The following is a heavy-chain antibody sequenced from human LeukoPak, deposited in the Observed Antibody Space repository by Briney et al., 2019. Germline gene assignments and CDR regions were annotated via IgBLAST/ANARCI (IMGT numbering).Heavy chain of an antibody. J-gene: IGHJ3*02. Sequence: GGSLRLSWAASGFTFSSYWMNWVRQAPGKGLEWVAVISYDGSSKYYADSVKGRFTITRDNSKNTLYLQMNSLRAEDTAVYYCARARSSYGYGDAFDIWGQGTMVTVSS. D-gene: IGHD5-18*01. CDR2: ISYDGSSK. V-gene: IGHV3-30*03. CDR1: GFTFSSYW. CDR3: ARARSSYGYGDAFDI.